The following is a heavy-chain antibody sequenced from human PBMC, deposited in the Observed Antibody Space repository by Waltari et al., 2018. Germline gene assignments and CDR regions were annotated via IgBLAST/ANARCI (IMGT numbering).Heavy chain of an antibody. CDR3: ARDGQGAIDY. V-gene: IGHV4-34*01. CDR1: GRSFSGYY. CDR2: INHSEST. Sequence: QVQLQQWGAGLLKPSETLSLTCAVYGRSFSGYYWSWVRQPPGKGLEWIGEINHSESTNYNPSLKSRVTISVDTSKHQFSLKLSSVTAADTAVYYCARDGQGAIDYWGQGTLVTVSS. J-gene: IGHJ4*02.